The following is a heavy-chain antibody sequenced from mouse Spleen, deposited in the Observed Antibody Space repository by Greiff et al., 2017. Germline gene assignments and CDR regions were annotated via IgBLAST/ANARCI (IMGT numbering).Heavy chain of an antibody. CDR1: GFTFTDYY. CDR2: IRNKANGYTT. CDR3: ARYMGNSYWYFDV. D-gene: IGHD2-1*01. Sequence: EVQLQESGGGLVQPGGSLSLSCAASGFTFTDYYMSWVRQPPGKALEWLGFIRNKANGYTTEYSASVKGRFTISRDNSQSILYLQMNALRAEDSATYYCARYMGNSYWYFDVWGAGTTVTVSS. J-gene: IGHJ1*01. V-gene: IGHV7-3*01.